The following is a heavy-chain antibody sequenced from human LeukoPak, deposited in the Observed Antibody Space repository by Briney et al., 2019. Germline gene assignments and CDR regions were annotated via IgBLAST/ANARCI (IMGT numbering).Heavy chain of an antibody. V-gene: IGHV4-59*08. J-gene: IGHJ4*02. Sequence: NSSETLSLTCTVSGGSISSAYWSWIRQPPGKGLEWVAYMYHSGSTSYNPSLKSRVSMSIDTSKNQFSLRLSSVTAADTAVYYCASHGSGWRFDYWGQGTLVTVSS. CDR3: ASHGSGWRFDY. CDR2: MYHSGST. CDR1: GGSISSAY. D-gene: IGHD6-19*01.